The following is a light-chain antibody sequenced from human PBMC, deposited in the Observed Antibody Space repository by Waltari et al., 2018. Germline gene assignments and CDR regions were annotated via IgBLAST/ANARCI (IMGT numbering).Light chain of an antibody. J-gene: IGKJ4*01. Sequence: EIVMTQSPATLSVSPGESATLSCRASQSVRRNLAWYQQKPGQAPRLLIYEASTRATGIPARFSGSGSGTEFTFTISSLQSEDFAVYHCQQYNNWPPLTFGGGTKVEIK. V-gene: IGKV3-15*01. CDR3: QQYNNWPPLT. CDR2: EAS. CDR1: QSVRRN.